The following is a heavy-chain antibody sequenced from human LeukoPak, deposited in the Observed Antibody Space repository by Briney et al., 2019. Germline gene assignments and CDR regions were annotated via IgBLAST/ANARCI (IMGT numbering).Heavy chain of an antibody. Sequence: GRSLRLSCAASGFIFDEYAMHWVRQGPGKGLEWVSGISWKGGITGYADSVKGRFTISRDNAKSIVSLEMNSLRPDDTAIYYCAKGGRALRTDEPWLDSWGGGTLVTVSS. J-gene: IGHJ4*02. D-gene: IGHD1-26*01. V-gene: IGHV3-9*01. CDR3: AKGGRALRTDEPWLDS. CDR1: GFIFDEYA. CDR2: ISWKGGIT.